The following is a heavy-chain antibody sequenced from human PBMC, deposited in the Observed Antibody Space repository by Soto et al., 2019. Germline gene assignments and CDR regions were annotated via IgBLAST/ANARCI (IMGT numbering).Heavy chain of an antibody. CDR1: GFTFSSYA. CDR2: ISGSGGST. J-gene: IGHJ3*02. V-gene: IGHV3-23*01. CDR3: AKDLPRRGITMIEGSIAFDI. Sequence: PGGSLRLSCAASGFTFSSYAMSWVRQAPGKGLEWVSAISGSGGSTYYADSVKGRFTISRDNSKNTLYLQMNSLRAEDTAVYYCAKDLPRRGITMIEGSIAFDIWGQGTMVTVSS. D-gene: IGHD3-22*01.